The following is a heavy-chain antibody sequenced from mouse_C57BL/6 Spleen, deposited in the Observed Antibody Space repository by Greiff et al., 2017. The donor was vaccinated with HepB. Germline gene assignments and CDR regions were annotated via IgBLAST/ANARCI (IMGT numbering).Heavy chain of an antibody. CDR2: IYPGDGDT. CDR3: ARESRITTVVARYYVDY. CDR1: GYAFSSSW. Sequence: VQLQQSGPELVKPGASVKISCKASGYAFSSSWMNWVKQRPGKGLEWIGRIYPGDGDTNYNGKFKGKATLTADKSSSTAYMQLSSLTSEDSAVYFCARESRITTVVARYYVDYWGQGTTLTVSS. D-gene: IGHD1-1*01. V-gene: IGHV1-82*01. J-gene: IGHJ2*01.